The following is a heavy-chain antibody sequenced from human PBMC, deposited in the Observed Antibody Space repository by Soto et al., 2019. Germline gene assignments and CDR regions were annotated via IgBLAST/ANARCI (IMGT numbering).Heavy chain of an antibody. J-gene: IGHJ4*02. CDR2: IFHDGTA. D-gene: IGHD2-8*01. V-gene: IGHV4-4*02. Sequence: SETLSLTCAVSGVSISSGNWWTWVRQTPQRGLEYIGEIFHDGTANYYPSFERRVAISVDTSKNQFSPKLTSVTAADTAIYFCARLVYDTRLNYMYFDFWGQGALVTVSS. CDR3: ARLVYDTRLNYMYFDF. CDR1: GVSISSGNW.